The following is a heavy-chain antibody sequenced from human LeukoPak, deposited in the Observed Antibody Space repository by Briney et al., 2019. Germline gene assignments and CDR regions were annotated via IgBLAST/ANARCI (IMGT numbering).Heavy chain of an antibody. CDR2: ISSSGSTT. CDR3: AKLGFWSGYYY. D-gene: IGHD3-3*01. CDR1: GFTFSSYE. J-gene: IGHJ4*02. Sequence: PGGSLRLSCAASGFTFSSYEMNWVRQAPGKGLEWVSYISSSGSTTYYADSVKGRFTISRDNSKNTLYLQMNSLRAEDTAVYYCAKLGFWSGYYYWGQGTPVTVSS. V-gene: IGHV3-48*03.